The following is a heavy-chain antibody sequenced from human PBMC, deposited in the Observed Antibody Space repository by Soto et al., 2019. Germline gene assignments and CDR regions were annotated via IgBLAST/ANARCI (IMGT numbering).Heavy chain of an antibody. V-gene: IGHV1-2*02. D-gene: IGHD1-26*01. J-gene: IGHJ6*02. CDR1: GYTFTVYY. CDR2: INPNSGCT. Sequence: QVQLVQSGSEVKNPGASVKVSCKASGYTFTVYYMHWVRQAPGQGHEWRGWINPNSGCTNYAQKFQGRVTMTRDTSISTAYMGLSRLRSDDTAVYYCARDSHLGRGLLGYYYYGMDVWGQGTTVTVSS. CDR3: ARDSHLGRGLLGYYYYGMDV.